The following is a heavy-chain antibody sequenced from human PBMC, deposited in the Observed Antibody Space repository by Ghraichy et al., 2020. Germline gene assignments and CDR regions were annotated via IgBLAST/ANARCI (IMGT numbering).Heavy chain of an antibody. CDR1: GGSISSSSYY. CDR3: ARVFVAAAVDY. J-gene: IGHJ4*02. CDR2: IYYSGST. V-gene: IGHV4-39*01. Sequence: SETLSLTCTVSGGSISSSSYYWGWIRQPPGKGLEWIGSIYYSGSTYYNPSLKSRVTISVDTSKNQFSLKLSSVTAADTAVYYCARVFVAAAVDYWGQGTLVTVSS. D-gene: IGHD6-25*01.